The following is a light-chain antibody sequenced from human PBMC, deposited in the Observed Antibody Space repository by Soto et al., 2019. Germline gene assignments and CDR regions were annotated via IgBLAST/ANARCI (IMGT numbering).Light chain of an antibody. J-gene: IGKJ5*01. CDR1: QSISSW. CDR3: QQHNNWPPIT. CDR2: DAS. V-gene: IGKV1-5*01. Sequence: DIQMTQSPSTLSASVGDRVTITCRASQSISSWLAWYQQKPGKAPKLLIYDASSLESGVPSRFSGRGSGTEFTLTISSLQPDDFATYYCQQHNNWPPITFGQGTRLEIK.